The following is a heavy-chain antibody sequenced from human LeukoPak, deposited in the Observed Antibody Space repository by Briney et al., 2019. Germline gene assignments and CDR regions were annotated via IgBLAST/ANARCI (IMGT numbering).Heavy chain of an antibody. CDR1: GFTFSEHY. J-gene: IGHJ5*02. CDR3: ARGFGRP. CDR2: IKQDGSEK. D-gene: IGHD3-10*01. Sequence: GGSLRLSCAASGFTFSEHYMDWVRQTPGKGLEWVANIKQDGSEKYYGDSVKGRFTISRENAKNSLYLQMSSVRAEDTAVYYCARGFGRPWGQGTLVTVSS. V-gene: IGHV3-7*03.